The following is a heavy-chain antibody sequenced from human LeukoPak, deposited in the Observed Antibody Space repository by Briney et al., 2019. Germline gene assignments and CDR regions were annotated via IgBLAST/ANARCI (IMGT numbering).Heavy chain of an antibody. CDR2: IYSGGST. J-gene: IGHJ3*02. CDR3: ARARLRYFDWGPDAFDI. D-gene: IGHD3-9*01. V-gene: IGHV3-66*01. CDR1: GFTVSSNY. Sequence: PGGSLRLSCAASGFTVSSNYMSWVRQAPGKGLEWVSVIYSGGSTYYADSVKGRFTISRDNSKNTLYLQMNSLRAEDTAVYYCARARLRYFDWGPDAFDIWGQGTMVTVSS.